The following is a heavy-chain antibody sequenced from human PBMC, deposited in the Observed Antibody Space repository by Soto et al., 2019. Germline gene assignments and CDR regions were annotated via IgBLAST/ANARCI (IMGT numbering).Heavy chain of an antibody. Sequence: QVQLQESGPGLVKPSETLSLTCTVSGGSVSSGSYYWSWIRQPPGKGLEWIGYIYYSRSTNYNPSIKNRVTISVDTSKNQFSLKLSSVTAADTAVYYCARGIEGWYQGRYYYGMDVWGQGTTVTVSS. CDR2: IYYSRST. D-gene: IGHD6-19*01. CDR1: GGSVSSGSYY. V-gene: IGHV4-61*01. CDR3: ARGIEGWYQGRYYYGMDV. J-gene: IGHJ6*02.